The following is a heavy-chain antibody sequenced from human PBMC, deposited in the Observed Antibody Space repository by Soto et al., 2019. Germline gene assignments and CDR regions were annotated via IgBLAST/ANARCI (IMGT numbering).Heavy chain of an antibody. CDR2: INPSDGNR. J-gene: IGHJ4*02. Sequence: ASVKVSCKASGYTLTTYYMHWVRQEPGQGLEWMGWINPSDGNRNFAQKFEDRVTMTTATSTNTVFLELRSLKSDDTAIYYCARDRLRGYDSSGFYSWGQGTMVTVSS. D-gene: IGHD3-22*01. V-gene: IGHV1-18*04. CDR3: ARDRLRGYDSSGFYS. CDR1: GYTLTTYY.